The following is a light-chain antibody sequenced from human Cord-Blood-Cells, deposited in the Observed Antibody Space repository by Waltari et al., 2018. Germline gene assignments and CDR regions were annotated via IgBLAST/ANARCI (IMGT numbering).Light chain of an antibody. CDR1: QSVISY. CDR3: QQRSNWPPIT. CDR2: DAS. Sequence: EIVLTQSPATLSFTPGERANLSCRASQSVISYLAWYQQKPSQAPRLLIYDASNRATGIPARFSGSGSGTDFTLTISSLEPEDFAVYYCQQRSNWPPITFGQGTRLEIK. J-gene: IGKJ5*01. V-gene: IGKV3-11*01.